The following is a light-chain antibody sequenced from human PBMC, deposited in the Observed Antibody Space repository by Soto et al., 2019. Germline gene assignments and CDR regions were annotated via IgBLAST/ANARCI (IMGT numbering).Light chain of an antibody. CDR3: FSYRGSSARYV. Sequence: QSALTQPASVSGSPGQSITISCTGTSSDVGGYNYVSWYQQHPGKAPKFIIYDVSNRPSGVSNRFSGSKSGNTASLTISGLQAEDEADYYCFSYRGSSARYVFGTGTKVTVL. V-gene: IGLV2-14*03. J-gene: IGLJ1*01. CDR2: DVS. CDR1: SSDVGGYNY.